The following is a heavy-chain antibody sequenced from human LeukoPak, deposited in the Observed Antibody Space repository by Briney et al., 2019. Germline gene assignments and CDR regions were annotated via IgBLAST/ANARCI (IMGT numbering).Heavy chain of an antibody. V-gene: IGHV4-31*03. CDR2: IYYSGST. D-gene: IGHD1-1*01. CDR1: GGSISSGGYY. J-gene: IGHJ3*02. Sequence: SETLSLTCTVSGGSISSGGYYWRWLRQHPGRGLEWLGYIYYSGSTYNNPSRKRRVTISVHTSKNQFSLKLSSVTAADTAVYYCARDNSDFDEYAFDIWGQGTMVTVSS. CDR3: ARDNSDFDEYAFDI.